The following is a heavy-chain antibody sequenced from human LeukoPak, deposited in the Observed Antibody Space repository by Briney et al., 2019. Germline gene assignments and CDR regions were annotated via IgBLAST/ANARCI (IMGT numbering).Heavy chain of an antibody. CDR3: AKDRSSGIQLWLFDY. CDR1: GFTFSSYA. V-gene: IGHV3-23*01. J-gene: IGHJ4*02. Sequence: GGSLRLSCAASGFTFSSYAMNWVRQASGKGLEWVSAISGSGGSTYYADSVKGRFTISRDNSKNTLYLQMNSLRAEDTAVYYCAKDRSSGIQLWLFDYWGQGTLVTVSS. CDR2: ISGSGGST. D-gene: IGHD5-18*01.